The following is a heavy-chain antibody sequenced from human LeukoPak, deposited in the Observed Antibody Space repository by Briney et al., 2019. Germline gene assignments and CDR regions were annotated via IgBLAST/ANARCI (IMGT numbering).Heavy chain of an antibody. CDR1: GFTFSSYG. CDR3: AKDWSIVATSDWFDP. V-gene: IGHV3-30*18. J-gene: IGHJ5*02. D-gene: IGHD5-12*01. Sequence: GGSLRLSCAASGFTFSSYGMPWFRQAPGKGLEWVAVISYDGSNKYYADSVKGRSTISRDNSKNTLYLQMNSLRAEDTAVYYCAKDWSIVATSDWFDPWGQGTLVTVSS. CDR2: ISYDGSNK.